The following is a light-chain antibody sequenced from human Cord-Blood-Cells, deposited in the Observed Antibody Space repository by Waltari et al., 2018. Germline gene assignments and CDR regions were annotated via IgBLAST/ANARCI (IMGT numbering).Light chain of an antibody. Sequence: QSALTQPASVSGSPGQSITISRTGTSSDVGGYNYVPWYQQHPGNAPKLMIYDVSNRPSGVSNRFSGSKSGNTASLTISGLQAEDEADYYCSSYTSSSTVVFGGGTKLTVL. CDR1: SSDVGGYNY. CDR3: SSYTSSSTVV. CDR2: DVS. V-gene: IGLV2-14*01. J-gene: IGLJ2*01.